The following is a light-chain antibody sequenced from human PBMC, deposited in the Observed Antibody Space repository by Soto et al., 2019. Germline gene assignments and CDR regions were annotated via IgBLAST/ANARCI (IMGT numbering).Light chain of an antibody. CDR1: SGSVSTANN. V-gene: IGLV8-61*01. Sequence: QTVATQESSLSVSPGGTVTLTCGLISGSVSTANNPNWYQQTPGRAPRTLIYSTSTRSSGVPDRFSGSILGNKAALTITGAQADDESDYYCALFMGNGISVFGTGTKLTVL. CDR2: STS. J-gene: IGLJ1*01. CDR3: ALFMGNGISV.